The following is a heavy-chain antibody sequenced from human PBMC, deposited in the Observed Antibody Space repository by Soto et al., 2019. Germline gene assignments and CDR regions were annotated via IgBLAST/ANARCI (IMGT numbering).Heavy chain of an antibody. CDR2: IYHSGST. CDR3: ARAPPLISSGYN. CDR1: GGSISSSNW. J-gene: IGHJ4*02. Sequence: QVQLQESGPGLVKPSGTLSLTCAVSGGSISSSNWWSWVRQPPGKGLGWIGEIYHSGSTNYNPPLKSRVXXXVXXSKNQFSLKLSSVTAADTAVYYCARAPPLISSGYNWGQGTLVTVSS. V-gene: IGHV4-4*02. D-gene: IGHD3-22*01.